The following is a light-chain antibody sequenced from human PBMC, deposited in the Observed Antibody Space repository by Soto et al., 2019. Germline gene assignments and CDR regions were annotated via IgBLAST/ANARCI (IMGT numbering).Light chain of an antibody. J-gene: IGKJ5*01. V-gene: IGKV3-20*01. CDR3: QQYVGPRFT. CDR2: GTS. CDR1: QSFSSSY. Sequence: EVVLTQSPATLSVSPGERATLSCRASQSFSSSYLAWYQQRRGQPPRLLIYGTSKRATGIPDRFSGSGFDKDFTLTISRLDPEDSAVYYCQQYVGPRFTFGQGTRLEIK.